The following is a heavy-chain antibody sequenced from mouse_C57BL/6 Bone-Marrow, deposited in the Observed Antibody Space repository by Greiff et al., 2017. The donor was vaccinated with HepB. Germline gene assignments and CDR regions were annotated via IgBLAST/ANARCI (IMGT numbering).Heavy chain of an antibody. CDR2: INPSTGVT. Sequence: VQLQQSGPELVKPGASVKISCKASGYSFTGYYMNWVKQSPEKSLEWIGEINPSTGVTTYNQKFKAKATLTVDKSSSTAYMQLKSLTSEDSAVYYCAREGTTVVEDWYFDVWGTGTTVTVSS. V-gene: IGHV1-42*01. D-gene: IGHD1-1*01. CDR1: GYSFTGYY. J-gene: IGHJ1*03. CDR3: AREGTTVVEDWYFDV.